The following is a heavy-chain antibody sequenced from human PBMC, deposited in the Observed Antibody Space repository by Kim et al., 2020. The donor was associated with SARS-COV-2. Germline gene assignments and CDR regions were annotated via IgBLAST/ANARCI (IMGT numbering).Heavy chain of an antibody. Sequence: SETLSLTCAVYGGSFSGYYWSWIRQPPGKGLEWIGEINHSGSTNYNPSLKSRVTISVDTSKNQFSLKLSSVTAADTAVYYCARGTSHTAMVTAWGQGTLVTVSS. J-gene: IGHJ5*02. V-gene: IGHV4-34*01. D-gene: IGHD5-18*01. CDR2: INHSGST. CDR3: ARGTSHTAMVTA. CDR1: GGSFSGYY.